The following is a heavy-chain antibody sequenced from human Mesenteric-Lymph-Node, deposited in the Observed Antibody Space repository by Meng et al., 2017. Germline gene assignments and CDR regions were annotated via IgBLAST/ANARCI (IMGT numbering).Heavy chain of an antibody. J-gene: IGHJ5*02. Sequence: VQVVEAGAEVKEAGASVKVSCKASGGAFSSYTISWVRQAPGQGLEWMGRIIPILGIANYAQKCQGRVTITADKSTSTAYMELSSLRSEDTAVYYCASGLAAAATRNWFDPWGQGTLVTVSS. V-gene: IGHV1-69*02. CDR2: IIPILGIA. CDR3: ASGLAAAATRNWFDP. CDR1: GGAFSSYT. D-gene: IGHD6-13*01.